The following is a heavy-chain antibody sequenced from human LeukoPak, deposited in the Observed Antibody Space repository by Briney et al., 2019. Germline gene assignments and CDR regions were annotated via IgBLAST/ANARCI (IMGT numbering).Heavy chain of an antibody. Sequence: GGSLRLSCAASGFTVSSNYMSWVRQAPGKGLEWVSVIYSGGGTYYADSVKGRFTISRDNSKNTLYLQMNSLRAEDTAVYYCARERRRGAVAPYFDYWGQGTLVTVSS. D-gene: IGHD6-19*01. CDR1: GFTVSSNY. CDR2: IYSGGGT. J-gene: IGHJ4*02. CDR3: ARERRRGAVAPYFDY. V-gene: IGHV3-66*01.